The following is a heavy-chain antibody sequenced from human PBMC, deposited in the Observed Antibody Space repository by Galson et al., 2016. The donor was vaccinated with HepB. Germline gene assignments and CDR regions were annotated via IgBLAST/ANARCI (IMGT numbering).Heavy chain of an antibody. CDR3: ARDLSGPDR. Sequence: SLRLSCAVSGFTFRNHQMHWIRQVPGQGLMWVARIEGDGTRPIYAASVKGRFIISSDSAENTVYLQMNRLRAEDTALYYCARDLSGPDRWGQGTLVTVSP. CDR2: IEGDGTRP. J-gene: IGHJ5*02. V-gene: IGHV3-74*01. CDR1: GFTFRNHQ.